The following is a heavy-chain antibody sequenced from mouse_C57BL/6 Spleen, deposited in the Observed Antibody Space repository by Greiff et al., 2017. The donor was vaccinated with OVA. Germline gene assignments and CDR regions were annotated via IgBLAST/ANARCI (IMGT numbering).Heavy chain of an antibody. CDR1: GYTFTSYW. Sequence: QVQLKQPGAELVQPGASVKLSCKASGYTFTSYWMHWVKQRPGQVLEWIGMIHPNSGSTNYNEKFKSKATLTVDNSSSTAYMQLSSLTSEDSAVYYCARSRGGIYVWYFDVWGTGTTVTVSS. D-gene: IGHD1-1*01. CDR2: IHPNSGST. CDR3: ARSRGGIYVWYFDV. J-gene: IGHJ1*03. V-gene: IGHV1-64*01.